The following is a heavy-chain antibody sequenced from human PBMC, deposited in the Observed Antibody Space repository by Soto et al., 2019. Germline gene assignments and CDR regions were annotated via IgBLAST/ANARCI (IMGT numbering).Heavy chain of an antibody. V-gene: IGHV3-23*01. CDR2: ISESGGST. J-gene: IGHJ6*03. CDR3: AKPPGSSSTYYYYMGV. CDR1: GFTFSSYA. Sequence: EEELLESGGGLVQPGGSLRLSCAASGFTFSSYAMSWVRRAPGKGLEWVSGISESGGSTYYADSVRGRFTISRDNSKNTLYLKMNSLRAEDTALYYCAKPPGSSSTYYYYMGVWGKGTTVTVTS. D-gene: IGHD6-6*01.